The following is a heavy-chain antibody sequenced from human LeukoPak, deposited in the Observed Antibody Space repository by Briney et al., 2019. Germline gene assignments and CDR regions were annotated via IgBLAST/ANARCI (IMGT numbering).Heavy chain of an antibody. Sequence: PSETLSLTCTVSGGSISSGGYYWSWIRQHPGKGLEWIGYIYYGGSTYYNPSLKSRVTISVDTSKNQFSLKLSSVTAADTAVYYCARNSYGDYVRFDPWGQGTLVTVSS. D-gene: IGHD4-17*01. CDR2: IYYGGST. CDR1: GGSISSGGYY. V-gene: IGHV4-31*03. J-gene: IGHJ5*02. CDR3: ARNSYGDYVRFDP.